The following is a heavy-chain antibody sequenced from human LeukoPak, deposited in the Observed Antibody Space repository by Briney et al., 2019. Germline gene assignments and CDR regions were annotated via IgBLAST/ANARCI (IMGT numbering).Heavy chain of an antibody. CDR1: EFLVSNYY. J-gene: IGHJ5*02. V-gene: IGHV3-66*03. D-gene: IGHD7-27*01. CDR2: IRDTGET. Sequence: GGSLRLSCAASEFLVSNYYMSWVRQAPGKGLEWVSLIRDTGETFYIDSVKGRFTISRDDSKNTVYLQMKRLRVEDTAVYFCARDRAATQHWVEYDTWGQGTLVTVCS. CDR3: ARDRAATQHWVEYDT.